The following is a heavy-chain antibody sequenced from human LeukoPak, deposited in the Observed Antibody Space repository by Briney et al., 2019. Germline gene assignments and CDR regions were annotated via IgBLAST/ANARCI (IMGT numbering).Heavy chain of an antibody. J-gene: IGHJ5*02. V-gene: IGHV3-74*01. CDR3: ARESGIAAALDL. CDR2: INTDGSST. D-gene: IGHD6-13*01. Sequence: GGSLRLSCVASGFTFSNYWMHWVRQVPGKGLVWVSRINTDGSSTSYADSVKGRFTISRDNAKNTLYLQMNSLRAEDTAVYYCARESGIAAALDLWGQGTQVTVSS. CDR1: GFTFSNYW.